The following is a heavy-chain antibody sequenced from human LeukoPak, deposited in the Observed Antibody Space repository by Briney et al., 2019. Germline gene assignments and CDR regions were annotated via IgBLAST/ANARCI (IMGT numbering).Heavy chain of an antibody. CDR2: HNPNSGDT. CDR3: ARGRNIEMTTMSGGSDY. Sequence: ASVKVSCQPSGYTFTDYYMHWVRQAPGQGLEWTGWHNPNSGDTNYAQKFQGRVSMTRDTSISTAYMDLSDLRSDDTAVYYCARGRNIEMTTMSGGSDYWGQGTLVTVSS. J-gene: IGHJ4*02. V-gene: IGHV1-2*02. D-gene: IGHD5-24*01. CDR1: GYTFTDYY.